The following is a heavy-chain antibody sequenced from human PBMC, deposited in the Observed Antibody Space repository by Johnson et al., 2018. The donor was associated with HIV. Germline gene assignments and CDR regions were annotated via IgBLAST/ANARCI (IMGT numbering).Heavy chain of an antibody. Sequence: EVQVVESGGGVVRPGGSLRLSCAASGFTFSSYWMHWVRQAPRKGLVWVSVIYSAGTTYYADSVKGRFTMFRDKSKNTLYLQMNSLRAEDTGVYYCATSMGATALAFDIWGQGTMVTVSS. CDR1: GFTFSSYW. J-gene: IGHJ3*02. CDR2: IYSAGTT. CDR3: ATSMGATALAFDI. V-gene: IGHV3-66*01. D-gene: IGHD1-26*01.